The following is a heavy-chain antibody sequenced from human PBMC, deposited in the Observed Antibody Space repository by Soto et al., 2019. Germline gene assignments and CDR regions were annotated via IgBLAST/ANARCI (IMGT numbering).Heavy chain of an antibody. D-gene: IGHD5-12*01. CDR2: ISYDGSNK. J-gene: IGHJ3*02. CDR1: GFTFSSYA. Sequence: GGSLRLSCAASGFTFSSYAMHWVRQAPGKGLEWVAVISYDGSNKYYADSVKGRFTISRDNSKNTLYLQMNSLRAEDTAVYYCARWLDAFDIWGQGTMVTVSS. CDR3: ARWLDAFDI. V-gene: IGHV3-30-3*01.